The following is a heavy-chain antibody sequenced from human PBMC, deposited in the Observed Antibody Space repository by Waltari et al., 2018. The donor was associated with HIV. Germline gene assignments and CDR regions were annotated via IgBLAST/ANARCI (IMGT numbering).Heavy chain of an antibody. Sequence: EVQLVESGGGLVQPGGSLRLSCAASGFTFSSHWMSWVRQAPGKGLEWVANRKQDGSEKYYVDSVNGRFTISRDNAENSLYLQMNSLRAEDTAVYYCARGGFYGSGSKVNWGQGTLVTVSS. CDR3: ARGGFYGSGSKVN. D-gene: IGHD3-10*01. J-gene: IGHJ4*02. V-gene: IGHV3-7*04. CDR1: GFTFSSHW. CDR2: RKQDGSEK.